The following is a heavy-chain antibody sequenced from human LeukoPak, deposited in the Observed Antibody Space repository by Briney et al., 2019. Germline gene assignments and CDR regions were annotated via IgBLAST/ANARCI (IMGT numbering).Heavy chain of an antibody. CDR1: GGSISSSSYY. J-gene: IGHJ5*02. D-gene: IGHD2-21*02. V-gene: IGHV4-39*07. CDR2: IYYSGST. CDR3: ARAEDCGGDCYSYWFDP. Sequence: PSETLSLTCPVSGGSISSSSYYWGWIRQPPGKGLEWIGSIYYSGSTYYNPSLKSRVTISVDTSKNQFSLKLSSVTAADTAVYYCARAEDCGGDCYSYWFDPWGQGTLVTVSS.